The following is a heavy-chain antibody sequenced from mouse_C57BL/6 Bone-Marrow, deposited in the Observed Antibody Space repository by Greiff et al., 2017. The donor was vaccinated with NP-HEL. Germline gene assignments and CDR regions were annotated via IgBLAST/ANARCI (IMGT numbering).Heavy chain of an antibody. CDR3: ARRDGNYGRFAY. V-gene: IGHV1-54*01. J-gene: IGHJ3*01. CDR1: GYAFTNYL. D-gene: IGHD2-1*01. CDR2: INPGSGGT. Sequence: VLLQQSGAELVRPGTSVKVSCKASGYAFTNYLIEWVKQRPGQGLEWIGVINPGSGGTNYNEKFKGKATLTADKSSSTAYMQLSSLTSEDSAVYFCARRDGNYGRFAYWGQGTLVTVSA.